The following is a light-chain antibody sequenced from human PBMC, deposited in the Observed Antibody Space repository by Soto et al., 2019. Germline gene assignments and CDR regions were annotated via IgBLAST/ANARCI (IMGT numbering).Light chain of an antibody. CDR2: EAS. CDR1: QSVSIN. CDR3: QEDNSWPET. V-gene: IGKV3-15*01. J-gene: IGKJ1*01. Sequence: EIVMTQSPATLSVSPGERATLSCRASQSVSINLAWYQQKPGQTPRLLIYEASTRGTGIPARFSGSGTVTVFTLTICSQLCEDVAVYYCQEDNSWPETLGEGTKGES.